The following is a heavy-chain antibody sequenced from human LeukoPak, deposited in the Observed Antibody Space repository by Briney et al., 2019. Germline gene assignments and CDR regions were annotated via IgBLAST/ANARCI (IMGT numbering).Heavy chain of an antibody. V-gene: IGHV3-23*01. D-gene: IGHD1-26*01. Sequence: GSLRLSCAASGFTFNNYAMSWVRQAPGKGLEWVSAISGSGGSTYYADSVKGRFTISRDNSKNTLYLQMNSLRAEDTAVYYCAKELGATYYYYGMDVWGQGTTVTVSS. CDR1: GFTFNNYA. CDR2: ISGSGGST. J-gene: IGHJ6*02. CDR3: AKELGATYYYYGMDV.